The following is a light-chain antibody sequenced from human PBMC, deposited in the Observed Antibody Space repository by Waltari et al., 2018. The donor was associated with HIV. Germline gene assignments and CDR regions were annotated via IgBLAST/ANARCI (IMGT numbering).Light chain of an antibody. CDR2: DGS. V-gene: IGKV1-33*01. CDR3: QEYANLPPFS. CDR1: HDISTY. Sequence: IQLTQSPSSLSVSVGDRVTLTCQASHDISTYLNWYQQKDGKAPKLLIFDGSNLETGAPSRFSGRGAGTDFTLTISSLQPGDVGTYYCQEYANLPPFSFGGGTKVDIK. J-gene: IGKJ4*01.